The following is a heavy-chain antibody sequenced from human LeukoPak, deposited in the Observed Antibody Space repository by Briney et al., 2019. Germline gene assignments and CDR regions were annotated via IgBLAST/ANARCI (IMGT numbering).Heavy chain of an antibody. Sequence: GRSLRLSCAASGFTFDDYAMHWVRQAPGKGLEWVSGISWNSGSIGYADSVKGRFTISRDSAKNSLYLQMNSLRAEDTAVYYCAKHYSCDYWGQGTLVTVSS. D-gene: IGHD5-18*01. J-gene: IGHJ4*02. CDR2: ISWNSGSI. V-gene: IGHV3-9*01. CDR1: GFTFDDYA. CDR3: AKHYSCDY.